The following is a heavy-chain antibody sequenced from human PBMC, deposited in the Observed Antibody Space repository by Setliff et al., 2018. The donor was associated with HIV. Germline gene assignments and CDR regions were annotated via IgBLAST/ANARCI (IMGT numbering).Heavy chain of an antibody. CDR2: ISAHNNKT. CDR3: ARDLGRYYDSSGYY. V-gene: IGHV1-18*01. J-gene: IGHJ4*02. D-gene: IGHD3-22*01. Sequence: ASVKVSCKASGCTFVSYGISWVRQAPGQGLEWMGWISAHNNKTNYAQKVQGRVTMTTDTSTSTAYMELRSLRSDDTAVYYCARDLGRYYDSSGYYWGQGTLVTVSS. CDR1: GCTFVSYG.